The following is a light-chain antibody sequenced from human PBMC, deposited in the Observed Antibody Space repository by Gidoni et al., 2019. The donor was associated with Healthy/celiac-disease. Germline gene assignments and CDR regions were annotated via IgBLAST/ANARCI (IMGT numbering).Light chain of an antibody. J-gene: IGLJ2*01. CDR2: EVS. CDR1: RSAVGGYNY. V-gene: IGLV2-14*01. Sequence: SALTQPASVSRSPGQSITISCPGTRSAVGGYNYVPWYQQHPANAPKLMIYEVSNRPSGVSNRFSGSKSGNTASLPISGLQAEDEADYYCSSYTSSSTFVLFGGGTKRTVL. CDR3: SSYTSSSTFVL.